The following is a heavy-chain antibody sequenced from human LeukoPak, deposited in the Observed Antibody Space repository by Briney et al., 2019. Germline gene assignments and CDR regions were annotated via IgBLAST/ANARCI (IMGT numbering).Heavy chain of an antibody. CDR1: GGSISSSSYY. Sequence: SETLSLTCTVSGGSISSSSYYWSWIRQPPGKGLEWIGEINHSGSANYNPSLKSRVTISVDTSKNQFSLKLSSVTAADTAVYYCARRRLRYFDWALDYWGQGTLVTVSS. D-gene: IGHD3-9*01. V-gene: IGHV4-39*07. CDR3: ARRRLRYFDWALDY. CDR2: INHSGSA. J-gene: IGHJ4*02.